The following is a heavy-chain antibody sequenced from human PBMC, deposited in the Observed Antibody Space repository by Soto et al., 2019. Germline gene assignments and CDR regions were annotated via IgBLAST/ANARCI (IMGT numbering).Heavy chain of an antibody. J-gene: IGHJ3*02. Sequence: VAVKCSFKASVYTFTSYAIHWLRQAPGQRLDWMGWINGGNGNTKYSQKFQGRVTITRDTSERTAYMELSSLRSEDTAVYYCAVLAVAVLDSFDIWGQWTMVTVSS. CDR3: AVLAVAVLDSFDI. V-gene: IGHV1-3*01. D-gene: IGHD6-19*01. CDR1: VYTFTSYA. CDR2: INGGNGNT.